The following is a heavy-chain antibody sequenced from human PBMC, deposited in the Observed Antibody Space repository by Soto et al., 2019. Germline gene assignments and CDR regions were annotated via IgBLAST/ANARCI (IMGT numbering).Heavy chain of an antibody. J-gene: IGHJ4*02. V-gene: IGHV1-69*06. CDR3: ASTGDDFWSGYYFR. CDR1: GGTFSSYA. D-gene: IGHD3-3*01. Sequence: SVKVSCKASGGTFSSYAISCVLQAPGQGLEWMGGIIPIFGTANYAQKFQGRVTITADKSTSTAYMELSSLRSEDTAVYYCASTGDDFWSGYYFRWGQGTLVTVSS. CDR2: IIPIFGTA.